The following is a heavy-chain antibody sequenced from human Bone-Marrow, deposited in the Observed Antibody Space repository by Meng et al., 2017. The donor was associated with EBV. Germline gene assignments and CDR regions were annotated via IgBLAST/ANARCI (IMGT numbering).Heavy chain of an antibody. D-gene: IGHD5-18*01. CDR1: GASIDRTPYY. V-gene: IGHV4-39*07. CDR3: ATSYGYTSTY. CDR2: MSYSSRTT. Sequence: LRQQESGPGLVPPSGTLPLTGSYSGASIDRTPYYWGWIRQPPGKGLDWIGSMSYSSRTTSYNASLKTRVSISIDSSKNQFSLRLQSVTAADTAVYYCATSYGYTSTYWGPGTLVTVSS. J-gene: IGHJ4*02.